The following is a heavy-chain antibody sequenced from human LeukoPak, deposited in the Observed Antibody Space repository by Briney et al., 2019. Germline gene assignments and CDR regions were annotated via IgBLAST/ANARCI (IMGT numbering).Heavy chain of an antibody. V-gene: IGHV3-66*01. D-gene: IGHD3-10*01. J-gene: IGHJ4*02. CDR1: GFTVSSNY. Sequence: GGSLRLSCAASGFTVSSNYMSWVRQAPGKGLEWVSVIYSAGYTYYTDSVKGRFTISRDNAKNSLYLQMNSLRAEDTAVYYCARVFGENDYWGQGTLVTVSS. CDR3: ARVFGENDY. CDR2: IYSAGYT.